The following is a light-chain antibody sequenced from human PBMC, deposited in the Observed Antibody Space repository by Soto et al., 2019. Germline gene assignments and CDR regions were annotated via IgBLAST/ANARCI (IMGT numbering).Light chain of an antibody. V-gene: IGLV2-11*01. CDR2: AVS. CDR1: SXYIGPYDH. CDR3: SSYAGNYIYV. Sequence: QSVLTQPRSVSGSPGQSVTISCTRTSXYIGPYDHVAWYQQHPGKAPKLIIFAVSKRPSGVPDRFSGSKSGNTASLTISGLQAEDEADYYCSSYAGNYIYVFATGTKVTVL. J-gene: IGLJ1*01.